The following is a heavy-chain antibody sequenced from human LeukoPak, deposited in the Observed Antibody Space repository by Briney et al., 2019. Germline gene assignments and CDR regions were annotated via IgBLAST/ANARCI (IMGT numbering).Heavy chain of an antibody. CDR2: MNPNTGNT. J-gene: IGHJ5*02. CDR1: GYTFPNYD. CDR3: ARGHVIPGENWLDP. Sequence: ASVKVSCKASGYTFPNYDIYWVRHAAGQGLEWMGWMNPNTGNTITAQKFQARVTFSSDTSITTAYMELSSLTSDDTAVYYCARGHVIPGENWLDPWGQGTLVTVPS. D-gene: IGHD3-16*02. V-gene: IGHV1-8*03.